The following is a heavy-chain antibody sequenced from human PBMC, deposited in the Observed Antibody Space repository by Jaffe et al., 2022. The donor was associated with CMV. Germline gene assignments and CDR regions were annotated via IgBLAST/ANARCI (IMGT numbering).Heavy chain of an antibody. V-gene: IGHV3-43*01. J-gene: IGHJ5*02. Sequence: EVQLVESGGVVVQPGGSLRLSCAASGFTFDDYTMHWVRQAPGKGLEWVSLISWDGGSTYYADSVKGRFTISRDNSKNSLYLQMNSLRTEDTALYYCAKEAVPAASHVGNWFDPWGQGTLVTVSS. CDR2: ISWDGGST. D-gene: IGHD2-2*01. CDR1: GFTFDDYT. CDR3: AKEAVPAASHVGNWFDP.